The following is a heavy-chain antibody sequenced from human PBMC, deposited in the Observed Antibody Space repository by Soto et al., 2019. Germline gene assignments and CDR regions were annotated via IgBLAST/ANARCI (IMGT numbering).Heavy chain of an antibody. CDR1: GASFGINY. V-gene: IGHV4-59*13. Sequence: PSETLSLTCTISGASFGINYWSWIRQAPGKGLEWIGYTYHTGSTKYNPSLKSRATISVDTSKNQFSLTLNSAAAADTAVYYCATDSAGRGPFDPWGQGILVTVSS. D-gene: IGHD3-10*01. CDR3: ATDSAGRGPFDP. CDR2: TYHTGST. J-gene: IGHJ5*02.